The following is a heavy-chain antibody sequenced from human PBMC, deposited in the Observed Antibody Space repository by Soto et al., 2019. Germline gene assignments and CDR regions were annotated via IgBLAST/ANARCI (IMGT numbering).Heavy chain of an antibody. D-gene: IGHD2-15*01. CDR3: ARAWSENEY. J-gene: IGHJ4*02. CDR1: GFTFTTYW. CDR2: IKEDGTEK. V-gene: IGHV3-7*05. Sequence: EVQLVESGGGLVQPGGSLRLSCAVSGFTFTTYWMTWVRQAPGKGLEWVANIKEDGTEKTYLDSVGGRFSISRDNAKNSLFLQMNSLRAEDSAIYYCARAWSENEYLGQGTLVTVSS.